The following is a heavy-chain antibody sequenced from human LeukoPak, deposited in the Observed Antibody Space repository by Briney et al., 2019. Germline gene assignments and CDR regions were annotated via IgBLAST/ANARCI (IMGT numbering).Heavy chain of an antibody. CDR2: ISGSGGST. V-gene: IGHV3-23*01. CDR3: AKVGSYYYGSGSYLFDP. Sequence: GGSLRLSCAASGFTFSSYAMSWVRQARGKGLEWVSAISGSGGSTYYADSVKGRFTISRDNSKNTLYLQMNSLRAEDTAVYYCAKVGSYYYGSGSYLFDPWGQGTLVTVSS. J-gene: IGHJ5*02. D-gene: IGHD3-10*01. CDR1: GFTFSSYA.